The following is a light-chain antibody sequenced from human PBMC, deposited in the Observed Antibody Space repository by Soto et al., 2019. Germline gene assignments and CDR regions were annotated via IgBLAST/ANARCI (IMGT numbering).Light chain of an antibody. Sequence: LSGCGGGRVTINYRASQSISSWLAWYQQKPGRAPKLLMYAASSLQSGVPSRFSGSGSGTDFTLAISNLQPEDFATYYCHQSYSAPQTFGQGTKVDIK. CDR2: AAS. V-gene: IGKV1-39*01. CDR3: HQSYSAPQT. J-gene: IGKJ1*01. CDR1: QSISSW.